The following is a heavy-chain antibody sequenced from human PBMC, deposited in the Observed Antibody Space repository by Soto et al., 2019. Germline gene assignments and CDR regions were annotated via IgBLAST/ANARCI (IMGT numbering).Heavy chain of an antibody. J-gene: IGHJ4*02. D-gene: IGHD2-15*01. CDR1: GVTFNTYA. CDR3: AKDRGRYCSGARCYLFDS. CDR2: VSYDGSNK. Sequence: QVQLVQSGGGVVQPGRSLTLSCAASGVTFNTYAMHWVRQAPGKGLEWVAIVSYDGSNKYYADSVKGRFTISRDNSKNTLNLPMNSVRAADTAVYYCAKDRGRYCSGARCYLFDSWGQGTLVTVSS. V-gene: IGHV3-30*04.